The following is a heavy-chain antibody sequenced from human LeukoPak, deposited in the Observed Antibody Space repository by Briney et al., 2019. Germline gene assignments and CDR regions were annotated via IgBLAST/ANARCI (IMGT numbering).Heavy chain of an antibody. CDR2: ISAYNGNT. D-gene: IGHD5-18*01. V-gene: IGHV1-18*01. CDR3: ARWIPLWSPNEQYYYYYYMDV. Sequence: ASVKVSCKASGYTFTSYGISWVRQAPGQGLEWMGWISAYNGNTNYAQKLQGRVTMTTDTSTSTAYMELRSLRSDDTAVYYCARWIPLWSPNEQYYYYYYMDVWGKGTTVTISS. CDR1: GYTFTSYG. J-gene: IGHJ6*03.